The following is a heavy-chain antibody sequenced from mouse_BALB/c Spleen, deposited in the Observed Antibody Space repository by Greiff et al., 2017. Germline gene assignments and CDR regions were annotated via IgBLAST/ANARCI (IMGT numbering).Heavy chain of an antibody. D-gene: IGHD2-1*01. J-gene: IGHJ3*01. CDR3: ARDNLYGNYVFAY. V-gene: IGHV3-6*02. CDR2: ISYDGSN. Sequence: EVHLVESGPGLVKPSQSLSLTCSVTGYSITSGYYWNWIRQFPGNQLEWMGYISYDGSNNYNPSLKNRISITRDTSKNQFFLKLNSVTTEDTATYYCARDNLYGNYVFAYWGQGTLVTVSA. CDR1: GYSITSGYY.